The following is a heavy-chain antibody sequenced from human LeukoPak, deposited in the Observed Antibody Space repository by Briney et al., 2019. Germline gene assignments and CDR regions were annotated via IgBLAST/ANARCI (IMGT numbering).Heavy chain of an antibody. D-gene: IGHD6-6*01. CDR2: IYPGDSDT. V-gene: IGHV5-51*01. CDR1: GYIFMSHW. CDR3: ARRPLFSSSSGLDY. Sequence: GESLKISCKGSGYIFMSHWIAWVRQMPGKGLEWMGIIYPGDSDTRYSPSFQGQVTISADKSINTAYIQWSSLKASDAAMYYCARRPLFSSSSGLDYWGQGTLVTVSS. J-gene: IGHJ4*02.